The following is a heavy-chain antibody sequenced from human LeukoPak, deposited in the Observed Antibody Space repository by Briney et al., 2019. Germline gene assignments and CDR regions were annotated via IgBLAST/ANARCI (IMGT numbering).Heavy chain of an antibody. J-gene: IGHJ4*02. Sequence: PGGSLRLSCAASGFTFSSYAMSWVRQAPGKGLEWVSATSGSGGSTYYADSVKGRFTISRDNSKNTLYLQMNSLRAEDTAVYYCAKDREYYYDSSGYFHFDYWGQGTLVTVSS. CDR3: AKDREYYYDSSGYFHFDY. CDR1: GFTFSSYA. D-gene: IGHD3-22*01. CDR2: TSGSGGST. V-gene: IGHV3-23*01.